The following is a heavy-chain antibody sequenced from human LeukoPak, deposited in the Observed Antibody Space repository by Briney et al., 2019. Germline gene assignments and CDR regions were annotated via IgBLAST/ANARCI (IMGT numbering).Heavy chain of an antibody. J-gene: IGHJ4*02. CDR2: ISSSGSTI. V-gene: IGHV3-48*03. Sequence: GGSLRLSCAASGFTFSSYEMNWVRQAPGKGLEWVSYISSSGSTIYYADSVKGRFTISRDNAKNSLYLQMNSLRAEDTAVYYCARALNLLDPVTLDYWGQGTLVTVSS. D-gene: IGHD1-1*01. CDR1: GFTFSSYE. CDR3: ARALNLLDPVTLDY.